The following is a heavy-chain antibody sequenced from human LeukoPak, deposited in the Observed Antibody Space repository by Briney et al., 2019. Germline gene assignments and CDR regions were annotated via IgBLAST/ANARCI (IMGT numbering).Heavy chain of an antibody. Sequence: QSGGSLRLSCAASGFTFSGSAMHWVRQAPGKGLEWVSVIYSGGSTYYADSVKGRFTISRDNSENTLYLQMNSLRAEDTAVYYCAKDTPHSLAAADAFDIWGQGTMVTVSS. CDR1: GFTFSGSA. J-gene: IGHJ3*02. CDR3: AKDTPHSLAAADAFDI. D-gene: IGHD6-13*01. CDR2: IYSGGST. V-gene: IGHV3-23*03.